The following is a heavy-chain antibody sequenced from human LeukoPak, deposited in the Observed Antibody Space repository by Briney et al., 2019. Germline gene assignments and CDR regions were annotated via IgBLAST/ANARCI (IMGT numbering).Heavy chain of an antibody. J-gene: IGHJ4*02. CDR1: GFIFSGSD. Sequence: PGGSLRLSCATSGFIFSGSDIHWVRQASGRGLEWVGRIRTKLRNYATAYAASVKGRFTISRDDSGDTAYLQMNSLKTEDTAVYYCTTYISGRYWGQGTLVTVSS. CDR3: TTYISGRY. D-gene: IGHD1-20*01. V-gene: IGHV3-73*01. CDR2: IRTKLRNYAT.